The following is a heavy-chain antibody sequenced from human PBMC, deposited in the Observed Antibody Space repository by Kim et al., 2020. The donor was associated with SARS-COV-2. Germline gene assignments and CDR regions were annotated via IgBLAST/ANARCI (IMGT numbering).Heavy chain of an antibody. Sequence: SETLSLTCTVSGGSISSYYWSWIRQPPGKGLEWIGYIYCSGSTNYNPSLKSRVTISVDTSKNQFSLKLSSVTAADTAVYYCARAGYYGSGRDFDYWGQGTLVTVSS. CDR3: ARAGYYGSGRDFDY. CDR1: GGSISSYY. V-gene: IGHV4-59*01. CDR2: IYCSGST. J-gene: IGHJ4*02. D-gene: IGHD3-10*01.